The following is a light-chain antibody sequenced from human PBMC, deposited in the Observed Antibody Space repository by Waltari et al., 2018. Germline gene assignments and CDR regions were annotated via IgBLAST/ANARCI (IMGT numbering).Light chain of an antibody. V-gene: IGLV1-40*01. CDR2: ADN. CDR3: QSYDSSLSGPWV. J-gene: IGLJ3*02. CDR1: SSNTGAGND. Sequence: QSVLTQPPSVSGAPGQRVTIPCTGSSSNTGAGNDIPWYQQLPGTAPKLLIYADNNRPSGVPDRFSGSKSGTSASLAITGLQAEDEADYYCQSYDSSLSGPWVFGGGTKLTVL.